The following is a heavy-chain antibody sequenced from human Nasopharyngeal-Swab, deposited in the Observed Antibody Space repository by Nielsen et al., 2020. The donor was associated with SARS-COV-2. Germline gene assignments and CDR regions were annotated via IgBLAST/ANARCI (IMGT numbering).Heavy chain of an antibody. CDR2: IYQNGYT. V-gene: IGHV4-59*02. CDR1: GDSGISSY. CDR3: SRIIRRRGWYSHVDY. J-gene: IGHJ4*02. D-gene: IGHD6-19*01. Sequence: SETLSLTCTVSGDSGISSYWSWLRQTPGKGLEWIGYIYQNGYTNYNPSLKSRVTISIVPSKNLFSLNLQSVTAADTAVYYCSRIIRRRGWYSHVDYWGQGTLVTVSS.